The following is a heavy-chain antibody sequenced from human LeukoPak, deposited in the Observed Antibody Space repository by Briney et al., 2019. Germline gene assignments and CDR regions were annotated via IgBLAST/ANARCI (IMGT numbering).Heavy chain of an antibody. J-gene: IGHJ4*02. V-gene: IGHV3-21*01. CDR1: AFTFSNYD. CDR2: ISALTIYT. Sequence: GGSLRLSCTASAFTFSNYDMTWVRQAPGKWLEWVSTISALTIYTLSADSVRGRDTISRDNVENSLYLQTNNLRGEETGVYFCARIGPGRDAYTSFDLWGQGTLVTVSS. D-gene: IGHD5-24*01. CDR3: ARIGPGRDAYTSFDL.